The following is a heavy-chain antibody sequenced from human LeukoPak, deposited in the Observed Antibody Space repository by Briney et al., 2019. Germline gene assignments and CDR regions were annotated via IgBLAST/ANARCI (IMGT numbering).Heavy chain of an antibody. D-gene: IGHD6-13*01. V-gene: IGHV1-18*01. CDR3: VRDRYWVAGTGWFDA. CDR2: ISAHNGNT. Sequence: GASVKVSCKASGYIFSNYGISWVRQAPGQGLEWMGWISAHNGNTNYAQKFQGRVSMTTDTSTTTAHMELSTLRSDDTAVYYCVRDRYWVAGTGWFDAWGQGTLVTVSS. CDR1: GYIFSNYG. J-gene: IGHJ5*02.